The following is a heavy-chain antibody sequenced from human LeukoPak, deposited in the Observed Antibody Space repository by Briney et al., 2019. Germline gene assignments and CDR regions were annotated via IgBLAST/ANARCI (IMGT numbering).Heavy chain of an antibody. CDR3: ATPYYYDSSGYYEDCFDY. V-gene: IGHV1-69*13. CDR2: IIPIFGTA. CDR1: GGTFSSYA. Sequence: SVKVSCKASGGTFSSYAISWVRQAPGRGLEWMGGIIPIFGTANYAQKFQGRVTITADESTSTAYMELSSLRSEDTAVYYCATPYYYDSSGYYEDCFDYWGQGTLVTVSS. J-gene: IGHJ4*02. D-gene: IGHD3-22*01.